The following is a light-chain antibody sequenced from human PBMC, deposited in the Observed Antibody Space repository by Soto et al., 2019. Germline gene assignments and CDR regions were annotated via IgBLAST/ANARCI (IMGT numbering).Light chain of an antibody. J-gene: IGKJ1*01. CDR3: QQYHSYSRT. CDR2: KAS. V-gene: IGKV1-5*03. CDR1: QTIFSW. Sequence: DIQMTQSPSTLSASVGDRVTITCRASQTIFSWLAWYQQKPGTPPKLLIYKASTLQSGVPSRFSGSGSGTEFTLTISSLQLDDIATYYCQQYHSYSRTFGQGTKVDIK.